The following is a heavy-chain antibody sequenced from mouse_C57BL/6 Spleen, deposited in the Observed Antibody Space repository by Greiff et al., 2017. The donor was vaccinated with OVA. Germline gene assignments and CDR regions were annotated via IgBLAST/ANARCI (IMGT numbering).Heavy chain of an antibody. CDR2: INPSNGGT. CDR3: ARLLSYDYDGAY. J-gene: IGHJ3*01. Sequence: QVQLQQSGTELVKPGASVKLSCKASGYTFTSYWMHWVKQRPGQGLEWIGNINPSNGGTNYNEKFKSKATPTVDKSSSTAYMQLSSLTSEDSAVYYCARLLSYDYDGAYWGQGTLVTVSA. D-gene: IGHD2-4*01. V-gene: IGHV1-53*01. CDR1: GYTFTSYW.